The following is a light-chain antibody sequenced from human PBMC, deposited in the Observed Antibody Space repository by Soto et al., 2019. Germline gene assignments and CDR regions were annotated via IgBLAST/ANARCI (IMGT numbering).Light chain of an antibody. V-gene: IGLV2-14*01. Sequence: QSALTEPAFVSRSPGQSITISCTETRSDVGGYNYVSWYQQHPGKAPKLVIYDVSNRPSGVSNRFAGSKSGNTASLTISGLQAEDESDYYCSSYTTSSTVAFGGGTQLTVL. CDR3: SSYTTSSTVA. J-gene: IGLJ2*01. CDR1: RSDVGGYNY. CDR2: DVS.